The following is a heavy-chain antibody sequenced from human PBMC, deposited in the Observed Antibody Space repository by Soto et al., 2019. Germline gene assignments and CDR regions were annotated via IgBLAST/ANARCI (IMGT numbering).Heavy chain of an antibody. CDR3: AIEPPTDGTTPAFHY. V-gene: IGHV3-30*03. CDR2: ISYDGSNK. J-gene: IGHJ4*02. Sequence: QVQLVESGGGVVQPGRSLRLSCAASGFTFSSYGMHWVRQAPGKGLEWVAVISYDGSNKYYADSVKGRFTISRDNSKNTLYLQMNSLRAEDTAVYYCAIEPPTDGTTPAFHYWGQGTLVTVSS. D-gene: IGHD1-7*01. CDR1: GFTFSSYG.